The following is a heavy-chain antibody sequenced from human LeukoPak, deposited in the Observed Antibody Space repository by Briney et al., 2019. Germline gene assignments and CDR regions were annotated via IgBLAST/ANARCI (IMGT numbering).Heavy chain of an antibody. J-gene: IGHJ5*02. Sequence: ASVKVSCKASGYTFTGYYMHWMRQAPGQGLEWMGWISAYNGNTNYAQKLQGRVTMTTDTSTSTAYMELRSLRSDDTAVYYCARGSSGNSWFDPWGQGTLVTVSS. CDR3: ARGSSGNSWFDP. V-gene: IGHV1-18*04. D-gene: IGHD3-22*01. CDR1: GYTFTGYY. CDR2: ISAYNGNT.